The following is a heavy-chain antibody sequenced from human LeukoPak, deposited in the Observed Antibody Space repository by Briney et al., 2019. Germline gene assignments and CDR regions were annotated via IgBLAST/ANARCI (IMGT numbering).Heavy chain of an antibody. J-gene: IGHJ6*02. CDR2: ISAYNGNT. CDR1: GYTFTSYG. Sequence: GASVKVSYKASGYTFTSYGISWVRQAPGQGLEWMGWISAYNGNTNYAQKLQGRVTMTTDTSTSTAYMELRSLRSDDTAVYYCAREIYDFWSDYYSYYYYYGMDVWGQGTTVTVSS. CDR3: AREIYDFWSDYYSYYYYYGMDV. V-gene: IGHV1-18*01. D-gene: IGHD3-3*01.